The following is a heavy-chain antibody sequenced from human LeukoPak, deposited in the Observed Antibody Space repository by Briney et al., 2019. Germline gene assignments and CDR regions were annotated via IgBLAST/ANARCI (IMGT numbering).Heavy chain of an antibody. V-gene: IGHV4-34*01. CDR1: GGSFSGYY. Sequence: SETLSFTCAVYGGSFSGYYWSWIRQPPGKGLEWIGEINHSGSTNYNPSLKSRVTISVDTSKNQFSLKLSSVTAADTAVYYCARGHDFWSGYYFDYWGQGTLVTVSS. D-gene: IGHD3-3*01. J-gene: IGHJ4*02. CDR2: INHSGST. CDR3: ARGHDFWSGYYFDY.